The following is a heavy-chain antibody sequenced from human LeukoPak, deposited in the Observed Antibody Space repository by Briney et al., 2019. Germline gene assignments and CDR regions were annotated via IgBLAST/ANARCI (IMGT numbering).Heavy chain of an antibody. CDR1: GGSISSSTHY. Sequence: PSETLSLTCTVSGGSISSSTHYWGWIRQPPGKGLEWIGSIYYSGRTYYNPSLKSRVTISVDTSKNQFSLRLSSVTAADTAVYYCAREGSMTARPFVSIDYWGQGTLVTVSS. CDR2: IYYSGRT. V-gene: IGHV4-39*02. D-gene: IGHD6-6*01. J-gene: IGHJ4*02. CDR3: AREGSMTARPFVSIDY.